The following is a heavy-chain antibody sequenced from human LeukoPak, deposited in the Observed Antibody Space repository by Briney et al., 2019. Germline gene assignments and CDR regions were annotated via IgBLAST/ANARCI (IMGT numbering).Heavy chain of an antibody. V-gene: IGHV1-18*01. CDR2: ISAYNGNT. Sequence: ASVKVSCKASGYTFTSYGISWVRQAPGQGLEWMGWISAYNGNTNYAQKLQGRVTMTTDTSTSTAYMELRSLRSDDTAVYSCARAPYNYESSGSPLYYYSYMDVGGKGTTATISS. J-gene: IGHJ6*03. D-gene: IGHD3-22*01. CDR1: GYTFTSYG. CDR3: ARAPYNYESSGSPLYYYSYMDV.